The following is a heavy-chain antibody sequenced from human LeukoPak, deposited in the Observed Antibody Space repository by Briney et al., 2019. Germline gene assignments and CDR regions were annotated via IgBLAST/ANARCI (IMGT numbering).Heavy chain of an antibody. D-gene: IGHD2-15*01. CDR3: AEERGAYGSTTFDY. CDR1: GFIFSRYV. V-gene: IGHV3-30*02. Sequence: HPGGSLRLSCTASGFIFSRYVMHWVRQAPGKGLECVAFIRYDGSYKYYIDSVKGRFTISRDNSKNTLYLQMNSLRAEDTAIYYCAEERGAYGSTTFDYWGQGTLVTVSS. J-gene: IGHJ4*02. CDR2: IRYDGSYK.